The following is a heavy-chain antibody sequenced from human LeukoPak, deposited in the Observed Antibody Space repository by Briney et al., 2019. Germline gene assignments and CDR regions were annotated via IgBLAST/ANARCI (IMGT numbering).Heavy chain of an antibody. CDR1: GYTFTSYA. D-gene: IGHD2-2*01. CDR2: INAGNGNT. V-gene: IGHV1-3*01. J-gene: IGHJ4*02. Sequence: ASVKVSCKASGYTFTSYAMHWVRQAPGQRLEWMGWINAGNGNTKYSQKFQGRVTITRDTSASTAYMELSSLRSEDTAVYYCARGTYCSSTSCSTSPYFGYWGQGTLVTVSS. CDR3: ARGTYCSSTSCSTSPYFGY.